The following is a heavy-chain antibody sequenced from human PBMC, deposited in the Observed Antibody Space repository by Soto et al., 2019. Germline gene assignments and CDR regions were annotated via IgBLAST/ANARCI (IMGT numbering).Heavy chain of an antibody. CDR1: GFTFSSYW. J-gene: IGHJ4*02. Sequence: EVQLVESGGGLVQPGGSLRLSCAASGFTFSSYWMHWVRQAPGKGQVWVSRINSDGRNTGYADSVKGRLTISRDNAKNMLYLQINCLRAEDTAVYYCAKQFDYWGQRTLVTVSS. CDR3: AKQFDY. CDR2: INSDGRNT. V-gene: IGHV3-74*01.